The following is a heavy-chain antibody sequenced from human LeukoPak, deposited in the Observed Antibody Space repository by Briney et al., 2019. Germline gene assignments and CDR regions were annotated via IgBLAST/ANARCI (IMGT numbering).Heavy chain of an antibody. D-gene: IGHD1-1*01. CDR2: IYYSGST. CDR3: ARHEDRNWYFDH. CDR1: GGSISSSYYY. V-gene: IGHV4-39*01. J-gene: IGHJ4*02. Sequence: SETLALTCTVSGGSISSSYYYWGWIRQPPGKGLEWIGTIYYSGSTYYNPSLKSRVTISVDTSKNQFSLKLSSVTAPDTAVYYCARHEDRNWYFDHWGQGTLVTVSS.